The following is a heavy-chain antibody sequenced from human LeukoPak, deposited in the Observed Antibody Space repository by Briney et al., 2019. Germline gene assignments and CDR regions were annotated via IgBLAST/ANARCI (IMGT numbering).Heavy chain of an antibody. V-gene: IGHV3-23*01. D-gene: IGHD3-10*01. CDR3: AKVTYGSGTYGAFDS. Sequence: GGSLRLSCAASGFTFSSHGMSWVRLAPGKGLEWVSTISGSGDYTYYADSVKGRFTTSRDNSKNTLYLQMNSLRAEDTAVYYCAKVTYGSGTYGAFDSWGQGTLVTVSS. CDR1: GFTFSSHG. J-gene: IGHJ4*02. CDR2: ISGSGDYT.